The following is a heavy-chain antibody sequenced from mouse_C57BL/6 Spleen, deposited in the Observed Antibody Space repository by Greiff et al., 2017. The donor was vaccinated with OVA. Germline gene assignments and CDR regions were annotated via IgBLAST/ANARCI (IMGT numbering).Heavy chain of an antibody. CDR1: GFTFSSYA. CDR2: ISDGGSYT. J-gene: IGHJ2*01. V-gene: IGHV5-4*03. CDR3: ARALYLDY. Sequence: EVKLMESGGGLVKPGGSLKLSCAASGFTFSSYAMSWVRQTPEKRLEWVATISDGGSYTYYPDNVKGRFTISRDNAKNNLYLQMSHLKSEDTAMYYCARALYLDYWGQGTTLTVSS.